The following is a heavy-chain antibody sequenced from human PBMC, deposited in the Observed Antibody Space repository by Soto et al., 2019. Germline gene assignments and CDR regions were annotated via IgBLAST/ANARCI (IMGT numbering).Heavy chain of an antibody. D-gene: IGHD3-22*01. Sequence: GGSLRLSCAASGFPFSSYSMNWVRQAPGKGLEWVSSISSSSSYIYYADSVKGRFTISRDNAKNSLYLQMNSLRAEDTAVYYCARDLVDDYDSSGYPLMDVWGQGTTVTVSS. V-gene: IGHV3-21*01. J-gene: IGHJ6*02. CDR3: ARDLVDDYDSSGYPLMDV. CDR1: GFPFSSYS. CDR2: ISSSSSYI.